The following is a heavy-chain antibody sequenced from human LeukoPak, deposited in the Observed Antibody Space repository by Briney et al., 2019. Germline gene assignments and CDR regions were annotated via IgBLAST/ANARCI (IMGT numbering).Heavy chain of an antibody. J-gene: IGHJ6*03. CDR2: INHSGST. CDR3: ARPGIAARPNYYYYMDV. CDR1: GGSFSGYY. Sequence: SETLSLTCAVYGGSFSGYYWSWIRQPPGKGLEWIGEINHSGSTNYNPSLKSRVTISVDTSKNQFSLKLSSVTAADTAVYYCARPGIAARPNYYYYMDVWGKGTTVTVSS. V-gene: IGHV4-34*01. D-gene: IGHD6-6*01.